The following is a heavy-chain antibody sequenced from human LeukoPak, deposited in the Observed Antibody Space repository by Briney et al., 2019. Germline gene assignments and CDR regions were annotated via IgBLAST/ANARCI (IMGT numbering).Heavy chain of an antibody. D-gene: IGHD3-10*01. J-gene: IGHJ4*02. Sequence: GASVKVSCKASGGTFSSYAISWVRQAPGQGLEWMGGIIPIFGTANYAQKFQGRVTITADKSTSTAYMGLSSLRSEDTAVYYCARSGAVLLWFGGWGQGTLVTVSS. V-gene: IGHV1-69*06. CDR1: GGTFSSYA. CDR2: IIPIFGTA. CDR3: ARSGAVLLWFGG.